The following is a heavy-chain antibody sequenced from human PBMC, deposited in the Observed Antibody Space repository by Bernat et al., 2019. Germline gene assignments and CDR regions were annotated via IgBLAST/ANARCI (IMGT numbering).Heavy chain of an antibody. J-gene: IGHJ4*02. CDR1: GYTFTGYY. CDR2: INRNSGGT. Sequence: QVQLVQSGAEVKKPGASVKVSGKASGYTFTGYYMHWVRQAPGHGLEWMGWINRNSGGTNDAQKLQAWVTMTSDTSISTAYMELRRLRSDDTAVYYCARMTYYYDSSGYSPYFAYWGQGTLVTVSS. D-gene: IGHD3-22*01. CDR3: ARMTYYYDSSGYSPYFAY. V-gene: IGHV1-2*04.